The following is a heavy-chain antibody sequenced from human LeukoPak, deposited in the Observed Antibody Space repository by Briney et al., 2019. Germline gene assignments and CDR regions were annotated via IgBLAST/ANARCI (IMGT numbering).Heavy chain of an antibody. D-gene: IGHD2-21*01. CDR2: INTNTGTP. Sequence: ASVKVSCKASGYSFSDYAMNWVRQAPGQGLEWMGWINTNTGTPKYGQGFTGRFVFSLDTSVSAAYLQISNLKPEDTAVYFCAREEFPVVGYYGMDVWGQGTTVTVSS. CDR1: GYSFSDYA. V-gene: IGHV7-4-1*02. J-gene: IGHJ6*02. CDR3: AREEFPVVGYYGMDV.